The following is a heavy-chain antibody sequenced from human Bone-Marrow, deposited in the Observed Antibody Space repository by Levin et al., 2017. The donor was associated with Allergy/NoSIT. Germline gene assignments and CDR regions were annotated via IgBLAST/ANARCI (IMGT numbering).Heavy chain of an antibody. Sequence: SQTLSLTCAVSGGSISSGVYYWSWIRQPAGKGLEWIGRIYPSGNTHYNPSLKSRATMSLDTSEKQFSLKLTSVTAADPAMYYCEGTIATTFDTSDIWGQGTMVTVSS. CDR3: EGTIATTFDTSDI. CDR1: GGSISSGVYY. D-gene: IGHD6-13*01. J-gene: IGHJ3*02. V-gene: IGHV4-61*02. CDR2: IYPSGNT.